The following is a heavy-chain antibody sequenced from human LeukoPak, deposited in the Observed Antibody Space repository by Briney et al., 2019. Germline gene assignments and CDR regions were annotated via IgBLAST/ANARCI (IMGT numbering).Heavy chain of an antibody. V-gene: IGHV3-21*01. J-gene: IGHJ4*02. Sequence: GGSLRLSCAASGCTFSDYSMNWVRQAPGRGLEGVSSIGGIGSYIYYADSVKGRFTISRDNAKNALYLQMNSLRAEDTAVYYCVRDLDWGQGTLVTV. CDR1: GCTFSDYS. CDR2: IGGIGSYI. CDR3: VRDLD.